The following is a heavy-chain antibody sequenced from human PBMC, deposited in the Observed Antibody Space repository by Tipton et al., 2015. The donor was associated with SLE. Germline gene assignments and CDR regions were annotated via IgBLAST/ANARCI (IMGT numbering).Heavy chain of an antibody. CDR2: IYSGGST. J-gene: IGHJ4*02. V-gene: IGHV3-66*01. CDR3: ARDSGYRIGDY. D-gene: IGHD5-12*01. CDR1: GFTVSSNY. Sequence: SLRLSCAASGFTVSSNYMSWARQAPGKGLEWASVIYSGGSTYYADSVKGRFTISRDNSKNTLYLQMNSLRAEDTAVYYCARDSGYRIGDYWGQGSLVTVSS.